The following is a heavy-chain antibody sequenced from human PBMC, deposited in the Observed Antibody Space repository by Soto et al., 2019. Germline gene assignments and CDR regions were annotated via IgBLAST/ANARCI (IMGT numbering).Heavy chain of an antibody. J-gene: IGHJ3*01. Sequence: QVQLRESGPGLVKPSQTLSLTCTVSGGSISTGGFYWHWIRQYPGKGLEWIGSIFYSGRTSDNPSLTSRVTMSIEASKSRFSLRLSSVTAADTAVYYCAQALVFTGGDAFDVWGQGRLVTVSS. D-gene: IGHD2-8*02. CDR1: GGSISTGGFY. CDR2: IFYSGRT. CDR3: AQALVFTGGDAFDV. V-gene: IGHV4-31*03.